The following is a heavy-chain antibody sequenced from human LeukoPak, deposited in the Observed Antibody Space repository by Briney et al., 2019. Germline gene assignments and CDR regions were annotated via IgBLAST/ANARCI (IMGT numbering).Heavy chain of an antibody. J-gene: IGHJ6*03. CDR1: GGTFSSYA. V-gene: IGHV1-69*05. CDR2: IIPIFGTA. D-gene: IGHD3-22*01. CDR3: ARVVRSPVVVITDYYYYMDV. Sequence: ASVTVSCKASGGTFSSYAISWVRQAPGQGLEWMGGIIPIFGTANYAQKFQGRVTITTDESTSTAYMELSSLRSEDTAVYYCARVVRSPVVVITDYYYYMDVWGKGTTVTVSS.